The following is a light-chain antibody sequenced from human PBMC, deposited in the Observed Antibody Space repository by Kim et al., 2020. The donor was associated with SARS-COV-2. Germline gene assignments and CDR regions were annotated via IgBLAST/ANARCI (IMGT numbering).Light chain of an antibody. CDR3: QSYDSSLSGV. CDR2: GNS. V-gene: IGLV1-40*01. Sequence: QSVLTQPPSVSGAPGQRVTISCTGSSSNIGAGYDVHWYQQLPGTAPKLLIYGNSNRPSGVPDRFSGSKSGTSASLAITGLQAEDEADYYYQSYDSSLSGVFGTGTKVTVL. CDR1: SSNIGAGYD. J-gene: IGLJ1*01.